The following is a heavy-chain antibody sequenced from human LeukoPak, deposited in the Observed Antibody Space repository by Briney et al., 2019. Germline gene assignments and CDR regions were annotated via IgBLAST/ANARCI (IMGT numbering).Heavy chain of an antibody. CDR3: ARDDYPYYGSGSLGFHDAFDI. Sequence: PSETLSLTCTVSGGSLSSSSYYWGWIRQPPGKGLEWIGSIYYSGSTYYNPSLKSRVTISVDTSKNQFSLKLSSVTAADTAVYYCARDDYPYYGSGSLGFHDAFDIWGQGTMVTVSS. D-gene: IGHD3-10*01. V-gene: IGHV4-39*07. J-gene: IGHJ3*02. CDR1: GGSLSSSSYY. CDR2: IYYSGST.